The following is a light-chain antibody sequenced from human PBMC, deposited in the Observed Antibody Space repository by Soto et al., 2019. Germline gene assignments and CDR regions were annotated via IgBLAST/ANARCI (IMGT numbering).Light chain of an antibody. CDR1: QSVNNNY. CDR3: QQYGSSQYT. CDR2: GAS. V-gene: IGKV3-20*01. Sequence: EIVLTQSPGTLSLSPGERATLSCRASQSVNNNYLAWYQQKPGQAPRLLIYGASSSATVIPDRFSGSGSGTDFTLTISRLEPEDFAVYYCQQYGSSQYTFGQGTKLEIK. J-gene: IGKJ2*01.